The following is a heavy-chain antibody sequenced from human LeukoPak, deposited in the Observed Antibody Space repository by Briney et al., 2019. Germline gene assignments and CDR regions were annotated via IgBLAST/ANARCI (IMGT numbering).Heavy chain of an antibody. CDR1: GFTFSSYA. CDR3: AKRGGYYYDSSGLFDY. CDR2: ISGSGGST. V-gene: IGHV3-23*01. D-gene: IGHD3-22*01. Sequence: GGSLRLSCAASGFTFSSYAMSWVRQAPGKGLEWVSDISGSGGSTYYADSVKGRFTISRDNYKNTLYLQMNSLRAEDTAVYYCAKRGGYYYDSSGLFDYWGQGTLVTVSS. J-gene: IGHJ4*02.